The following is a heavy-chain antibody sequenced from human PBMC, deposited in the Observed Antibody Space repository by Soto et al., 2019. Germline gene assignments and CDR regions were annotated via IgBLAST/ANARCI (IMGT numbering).Heavy chain of an antibody. V-gene: IGHV1-46*01. CDR2: INPSGGST. J-gene: IGHJ4*02. Sequence: QVQLVQSGAEVKKPGASVKVSCKASGYTFTSYYMHWVRQAPGQGLEWMGIINPSGGSTSYAQKFQCRVTMTRDPSTSTVYMGLSSLRSEDTAVYYCARESTGGQWLVSLGGAASGYFDYWGQGTLVTVSS. D-gene: IGHD6-19*01. CDR1: GYTFTSYY. CDR3: ARESTGGQWLVSLGGAASGYFDY.